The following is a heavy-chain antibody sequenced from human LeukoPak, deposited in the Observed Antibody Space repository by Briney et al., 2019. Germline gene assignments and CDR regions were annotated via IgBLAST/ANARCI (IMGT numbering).Heavy chain of an antibody. V-gene: IGHV4-59*01. CDR2: IYYSGNT. CDR1: GDSISHNS. J-gene: IGHJ6*03. D-gene: IGHD1-1*01. Sequence: SETLSLTCTVSGDSISHNSWSWIRQPPGKGLEWIGCIYYSGNTNYNSSLKSRVKISVDTSKNQFPLKLSSVTAADTAIYYCATSGTTGYYYYMDVWGKGTTVTVSS. CDR3: ATSGTTGYYYYMDV.